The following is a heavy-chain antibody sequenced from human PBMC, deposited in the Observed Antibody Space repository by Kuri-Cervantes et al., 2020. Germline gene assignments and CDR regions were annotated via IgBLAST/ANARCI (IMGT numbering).Heavy chain of an antibody. Sequence: SLKISCAAPGFPFDDYAMHWVRQAPGKGLEWVSGIRWNSGSIGYADSVKGRFTIYRDNAKNSLYLQMNSLRAEDTALYYCAKDYGSGSYYYYGMDVWGQGTTVTVSS. V-gene: IGHV3-9*01. D-gene: IGHD3-10*01. CDR1: GFPFDDYA. CDR3: AKDYGSGSYYYYGMDV. CDR2: IRWNSGSI. J-gene: IGHJ6*02.